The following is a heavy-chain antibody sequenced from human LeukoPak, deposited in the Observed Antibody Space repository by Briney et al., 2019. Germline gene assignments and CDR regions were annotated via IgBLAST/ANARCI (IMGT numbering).Heavy chain of an antibody. D-gene: IGHD2-15*01. Sequence: GGSLRLSCAASGFTFSSYEMNWVRQAPGKGLEWVSYISSSGSTIYYADSVKGLFTISRDNAKNSLYLQMNSLRAEDTAVYYCARLAVVAATARYYYGMDVWGKGTTVTVSS. CDR2: ISSSGSTI. V-gene: IGHV3-48*03. CDR3: ARLAVVAATARYYYGMDV. J-gene: IGHJ6*04. CDR1: GFTFSSYE.